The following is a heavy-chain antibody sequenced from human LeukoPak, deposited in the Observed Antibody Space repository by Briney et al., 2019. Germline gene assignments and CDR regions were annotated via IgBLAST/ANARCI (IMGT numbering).Heavy chain of an antibody. V-gene: IGHV3-23*01. D-gene: IGHD6-13*01. CDR2: ISGSGGST. Sequence: PGGSLRLSCAASGFTFSSYAMSWVRQAPGRGLEWVSAISGSGGSTYYADSVKGRFTISRDNSKNTLYLQMNSLRAEDTAVYYCAKTYSSSWSNPFDYWGQGTLVTVSS. CDR1: GFTFSSYA. CDR3: AKTYSSSWSNPFDY. J-gene: IGHJ4*02.